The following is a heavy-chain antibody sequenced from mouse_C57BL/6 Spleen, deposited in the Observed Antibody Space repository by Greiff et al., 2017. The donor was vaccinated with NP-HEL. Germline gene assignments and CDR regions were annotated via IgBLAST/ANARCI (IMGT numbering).Heavy chain of an antibody. D-gene: IGHD4-1*01. V-gene: IGHV10-1*01. CDR2: IRSKSNNYAT. CDR1: GFSFNTYA. J-gene: IGHJ4*01. CDR3: VRQRTGTYAMDY. Sequence: EVMLVESGGGLVQPKGSLKLSCAASGFSFNTYAMNWVRQAPGQGLEWVARIRSKSNNYATYYADSVKDRFTISRDDSESMLYRQMNNLKTEDTAMYYCVRQRTGTYAMDYWGQGTSVTVSS.